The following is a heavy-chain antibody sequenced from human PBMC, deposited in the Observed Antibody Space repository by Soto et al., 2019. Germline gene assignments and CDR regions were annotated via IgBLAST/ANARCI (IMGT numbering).Heavy chain of an antibody. CDR2: IYQSGVT. J-gene: IGHJ5*02. D-gene: IGHD6-19*01. Sequence: SETLSLTCNMSGDSYSISTYSWSWIRQPPGKALQWIGFIYQSGVTSYNPSLASRVSISLDRSDNQCSLKLKSVTAADTAVYFCAGMPYTSGLRFDPWGPGTLVTVS. CDR1: GDSYSISTYS. CDR3: AGMPYTSGLRFDP. V-gene: IGHV4-30-2*01.